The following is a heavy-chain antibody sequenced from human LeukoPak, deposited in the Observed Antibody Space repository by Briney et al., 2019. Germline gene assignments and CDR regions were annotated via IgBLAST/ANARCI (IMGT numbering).Heavy chain of an antibody. Sequence: GGSLRLSCAASGFTFSSYEMNWVRQAPGKGLEWVAYINSSGSTIYYADSVKGRFTIPRDNSKNSLYLQMNSLRDEDTADYYCAREREDTYYYDSSGYTTFDYWGQGTLVTVSS. J-gene: IGHJ4*02. CDR1: GFTFSSYE. CDR3: AREREDTYYYDSSGYTTFDY. D-gene: IGHD3-22*01. V-gene: IGHV3-48*03. CDR2: INSSGSTI.